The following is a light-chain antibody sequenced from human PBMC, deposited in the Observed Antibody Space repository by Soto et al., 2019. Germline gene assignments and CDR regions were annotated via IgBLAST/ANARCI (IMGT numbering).Light chain of an antibody. CDR1: NIGSKS. Sequence: SYELTQPPSVSVAPGQTARITCGGNNIGSKSVHWYQQKAGQAPVLVVYDDTDRPSGIPERFSGSNSGNTATLAISRVGAGDEADYYCQVWDSTSDHYVFGTGTKVNV. CDR3: QVWDSTSDHYV. J-gene: IGLJ1*01. V-gene: IGLV3-21*02. CDR2: DDT.